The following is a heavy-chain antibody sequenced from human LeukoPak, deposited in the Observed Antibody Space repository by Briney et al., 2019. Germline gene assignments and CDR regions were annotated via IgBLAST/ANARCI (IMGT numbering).Heavy chain of an antibody. Sequence: AGGSLRLSCAASGFTFSDYYMSWIRQAPGKGLEWVSYISSSGSTIYYADSVKGRFTISRDNAKNSLYLQMNSLRAEDTAVYYCARDTRWLQLMDYWGQGTLVTVSS. J-gene: IGHJ4*02. V-gene: IGHV3-11*01. CDR3: ARDTRWLQLMDY. CDR1: GFTFSDYY. D-gene: IGHD5-24*01. CDR2: ISSSGSTI.